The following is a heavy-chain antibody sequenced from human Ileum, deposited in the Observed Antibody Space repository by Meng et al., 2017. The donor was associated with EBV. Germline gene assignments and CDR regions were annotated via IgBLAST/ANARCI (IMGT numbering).Heavy chain of an antibody. D-gene: IGHD6-6*01. J-gene: IGHJ4*02. CDR1: GDFVNSGGHY. Sequence: QVQLQESGPRLVKPAETLSLNCTVSGDFVNSGGHYWSWIRQPPGKGLEWIGFIYYSGTTNYNPSLKDRINMSVDTSKNQFFLNLTSVTAADTAVYYCARDLYSHSSAGFDYWGQGTLVTV. V-gene: IGHV4-61*08. CDR3: ARDLYSHSSAGFDY. CDR2: IYYSGTT.